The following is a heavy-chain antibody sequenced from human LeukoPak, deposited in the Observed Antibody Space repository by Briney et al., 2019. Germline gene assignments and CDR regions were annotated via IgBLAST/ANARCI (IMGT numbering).Heavy chain of an antibody. J-gene: IGHJ4*02. D-gene: IGHD1-26*01. Sequence: SETLSLTCAVSGGSLSSGGYSWSWIRQPPGKGLEWIGYIYHSGSTYYNPSLKSRVTISVDRSKNQFSLKLSSVTAADTAVYYCASRNSGSYYGDYWGQGTLVTVSS. CDR1: GGSLSSGGYS. CDR2: IYHSGST. V-gene: IGHV4-30-2*01. CDR3: ASRNSGSYYGDY.